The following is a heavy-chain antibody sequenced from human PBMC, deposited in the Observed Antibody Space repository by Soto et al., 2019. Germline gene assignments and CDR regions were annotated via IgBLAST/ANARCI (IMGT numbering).Heavy chain of an antibody. D-gene: IGHD6-19*01. J-gene: IGHJ4*02. Sequence: QLQLQESGPGLVKPSETLSLTCTVSGGSISSSSYYWGWIRQPPGKGLEWIGSIYYSGSTYYNPSLKSRVTISVDTSKNQFSLKLSSGTAADTAVYYCARHSLAVAGYLDYWGQGTLVTVSS. CDR1: GGSISSSSYY. CDR2: IYYSGST. V-gene: IGHV4-39*01. CDR3: ARHSLAVAGYLDY.